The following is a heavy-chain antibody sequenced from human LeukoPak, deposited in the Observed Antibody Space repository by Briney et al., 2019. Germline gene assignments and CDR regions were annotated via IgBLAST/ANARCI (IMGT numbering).Heavy chain of an antibody. CDR2: ISSSGNTI. CDR3: ASNVRPRRRSPVVMDV. J-gene: IGHJ6*02. V-gene: IGHV3-48*03. D-gene: IGHD2-15*01. Sequence: GGSLRLSCAASGFTFSSYEMNWVRQAPGKGLEWVSYISSSGNTIYYADSVKGRFTISRDNAKNSLYLQMNSLRADDTAVYYCASNVRPRRRSPVVMDVWGQGTTVTVSS. CDR1: GFTFSSYE.